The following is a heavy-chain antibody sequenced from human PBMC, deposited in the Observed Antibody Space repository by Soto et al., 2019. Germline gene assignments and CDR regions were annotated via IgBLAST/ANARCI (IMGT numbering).Heavy chain of an antibody. Sequence: QVQLQESGPGLVKPSGTLSLTCAVSGGSISTSNWWRWVRQPPGKGLEWIGEVYHSGSTNYNPSFKSRAAMSVATSKNQFSLKLNSVTAADTALYYCARTSPSGTRFDYWGQGSLVTVSS. J-gene: IGHJ4*02. CDR3: ARTSPSGTRFDY. V-gene: IGHV4-4*02. D-gene: IGHD1-1*01. CDR1: GGSISTSNW. CDR2: VYHSGST.